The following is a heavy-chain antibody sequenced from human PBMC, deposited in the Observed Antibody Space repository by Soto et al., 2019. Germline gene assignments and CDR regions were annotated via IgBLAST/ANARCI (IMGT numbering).Heavy chain of an antibody. CDR3: VRDCYSSSCFDL. D-gene: IGHD6-13*01. CDR1: GGYITPYY. Sequence: QVQLQESGPGLVKPSETLSLTCTVSGGYITPYYWSWIRQPPGKRLEWIGYISSSGFTNYNPSLNSRVTISVDTSKNQFSLKLSSVTAADTAVYYCVRDCYSSSCFDLWGQGTLVTVSS. J-gene: IGHJ4*02. CDR2: ISSSGFT. V-gene: IGHV4-59*01.